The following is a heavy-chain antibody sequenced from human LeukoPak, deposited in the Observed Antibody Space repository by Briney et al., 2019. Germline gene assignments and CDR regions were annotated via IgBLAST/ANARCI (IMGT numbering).Heavy chain of an antibody. CDR1: GGSISPYY. CDR3: ARGGSDGWFDP. J-gene: IGHJ5*02. D-gene: IGHD3-16*01. V-gene: IGHV4-59*01. Sequence: SETLSLTCSVSGGSISPYYWSWIRQPPGKGLEWIGYIYYSGSTIYNPSLKSRVTISVDTSKKQYSLRLSSVTAADTAVYYCARGGSDGWFDPWGQGTLVIVSS. CDR2: IYYSGST.